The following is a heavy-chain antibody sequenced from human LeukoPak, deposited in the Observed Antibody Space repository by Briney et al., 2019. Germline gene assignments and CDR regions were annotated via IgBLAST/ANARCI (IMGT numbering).Heavy chain of an antibody. Sequence: SVKVSCKASGSTFSSYAISWVRQAPGQGLEWMGGIIPIFGTANYAQKFQGRVTITADESTSTAYMELSSLRSEDTAVYYCARRATISYAFDIWGQGTMVTVSS. D-gene: IGHD5-12*01. CDR2: IIPIFGTA. J-gene: IGHJ3*02. CDR1: GSTFSSYA. CDR3: ARRATISYAFDI. V-gene: IGHV1-69*13.